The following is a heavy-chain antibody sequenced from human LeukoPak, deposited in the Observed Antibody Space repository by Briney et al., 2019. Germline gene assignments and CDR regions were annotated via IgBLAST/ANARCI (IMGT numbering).Heavy chain of an antibody. V-gene: IGHV1-3*03. CDR2: INAGNGNT. D-gene: IGHD3-22*01. J-gene: IGHJ5*02. CDR3: ARDRRFTRGPCNSSGYNNWFDP. Sequence: GAPVKVSCKASGYTFTSYAMHWVRQAPGQRLEWMGWINAGNGNTKYSQEFQGRVTITRDTSASTAYMELSSLRSEDMAVYYCARDRRFTRGPCNSSGYNNWFDPWGQGTLVTVSS. CDR1: GYTFTSYA.